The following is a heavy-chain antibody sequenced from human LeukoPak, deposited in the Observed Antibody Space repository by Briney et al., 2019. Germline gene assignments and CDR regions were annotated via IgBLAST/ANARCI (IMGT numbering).Heavy chain of an antibody. CDR2: ISGSGGST. J-gene: IGHJ5*02. Sequence: PGGSLRLSCAASGFTFSSYAMSWVRQAPGKGLEWVSAISGSGGSTYYADSVKGRFTISRDNSKNTLYLQMNSLRAEDTAVYYCPRSLEGRLLWFGEPPIHWFDPWGQGTLVTVSS. CDR3: PRSLEGRLLWFGEPPIHWFDP. V-gene: IGHV3-23*01. D-gene: IGHD3-10*01. CDR1: GFTFSSYA.